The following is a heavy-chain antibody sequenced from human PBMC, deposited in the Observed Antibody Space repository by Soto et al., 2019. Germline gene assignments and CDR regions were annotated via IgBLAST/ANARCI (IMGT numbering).Heavy chain of an antibody. CDR2: IYYSGST. V-gene: IGHV4-59*08. Sequence: ETLSLTCTVSGGSISSYYWSWIRQPPGKGLEWIGYIYYSGSTNYNPSLKSRVTISVDTSKNQFSLKLSSVTAADTAVYYCARNYGPGYTFDYWGQGTLVTVSS. J-gene: IGHJ4*02. CDR1: GGSISSYY. D-gene: IGHD3-10*01. CDR3: ARNYGPGYTFDY.